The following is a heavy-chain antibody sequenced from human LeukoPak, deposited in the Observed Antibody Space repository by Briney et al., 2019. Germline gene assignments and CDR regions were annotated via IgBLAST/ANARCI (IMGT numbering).Heavy chain of an antibody. V-gene: IGHV3-23*01. D-gene: IGHD3-9*01. J-gene: IGHJ5*02. CDR1: GSTLSSYA. Sequence: PGGSLRLSCAASGSTLSSYAMSWVSQAPGKGLEWVSGISGGGGSTYYADSVKGRFTISRDPSKNTLYLQMNSLRGEDKAVYYCAKDFDVFWDGGWFDPWGQGTLVSVSS. CDR3: AKDFDVFWDGGWFDP. CDR2: ISGGGGST.